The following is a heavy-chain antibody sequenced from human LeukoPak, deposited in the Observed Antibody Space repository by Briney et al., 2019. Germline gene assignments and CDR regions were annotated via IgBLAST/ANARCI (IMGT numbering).Heavy chain of an antibody. V-gene: IGHV3-30-3*01. J-gene: IGHJ4*02. CDR2: ISYDGSNK. Sequence: PGGSLRLSCAASGFTFSSYAMHWVRQAPDKGLEWVAVISYDGSNKYYADSVKGRFTISRDNSKNTLYLQMNSLSAEDTAVYYCARAPIAAAAYFDYWGQGTLVTVSS. CDR3: ARAPIAAAAYFDY. D-gene: IGHD6-13*01. CDR1: GFTFSSYA.